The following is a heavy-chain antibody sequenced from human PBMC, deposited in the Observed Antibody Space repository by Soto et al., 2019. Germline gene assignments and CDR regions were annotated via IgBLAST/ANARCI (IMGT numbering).Heavy chain of an antibody. J-gene: IGHJ4*02. CDR3: ARASSSSWYAGLDY. D-gene: IGHD6-13*01. CDR1: ARSISGSDYY. Sequence: SETPSLTCSVSARSISGSDYYWGWILQPPGKGLEWIGYIYHSGITYYNPSLRSRLTILVDTSTNRFFLKMLSVTVADTAVYYCARASSSSWYAGLDYWGQGTPVTVS. CDR2: IYHSGIT. V-gene: IGHV4-30-4*01.